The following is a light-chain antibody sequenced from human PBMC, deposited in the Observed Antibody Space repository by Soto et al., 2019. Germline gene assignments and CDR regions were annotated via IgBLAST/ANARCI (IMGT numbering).Light chain of an antibody. CDR1: ISNLGDNT. CDR2: SYD. Sequence: QSALTQPPSASGTPGQRVTISCSTSISNLGDNTVNWYQHVPGTAPKLLIYSYDQRPSGVPDRFSGSKSGTSASLAISGLQSEDEADYYCAAWDASLDGYVFGTGTKVTVL. V-gene: IGLV1-44*01. CDR3: AAWDASLDGYV. J-gene: IGLJ1*01.